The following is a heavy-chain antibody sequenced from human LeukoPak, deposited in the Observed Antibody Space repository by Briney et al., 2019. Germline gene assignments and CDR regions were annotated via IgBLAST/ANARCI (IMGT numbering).Heavy chain of an antibody. D-gene: IGHD1-26*01. J-gene: IGHJ6*03. CDR1: GFTFSSYS. CDR3: AKDGRGVGATPGPIYYYYYYMDV. V-gene: IGHV3-21*01. Sequence: PGGTLRLSCAASGFTFSSYSMNWVRQAPGKGLEWVSSISSSSSYIYYADCVKGRFTISRDNSKNTLYLQMNSLRAEDTAVYYCAKDGRGVGATPGPIYYYYYYMDVWGKGTTVTVSS. CDR2: ISSSSSYI.